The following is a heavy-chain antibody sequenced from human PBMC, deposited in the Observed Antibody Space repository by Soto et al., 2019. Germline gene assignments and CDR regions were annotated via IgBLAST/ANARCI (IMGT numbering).Heavy chain of an antibody. CDR2: IYWNDDK. V-gene: IGHV2-5*01. Sequence: SGPTLVNPTPTLTLTCTFSAFSLSTSVVGVGWIRQPPGKALEWLALIYWNDDKRYSPSLKSRLIITKDTPKNQVALTITHMDSVDTATYYCAHGATPNAAGTPQFDYWGQGTLVTVSS. CDR3: AHGATPNAAGTPQFDY. D-gene: IGHD6-13*01. CDR1: AFSLSTSVVG. J-gene: IGHJ4*02.